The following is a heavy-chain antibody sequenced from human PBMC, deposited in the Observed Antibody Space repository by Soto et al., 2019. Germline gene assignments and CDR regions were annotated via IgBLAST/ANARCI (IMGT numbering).Heavy chain of an antibody. Sequence: QVQLVQSGAEVKKPGASVKVSCKASGDTFTDYYIHWVRQAPGQGLEWVGTVNPSGGHTTYAQHFLGRRTMTRDTSTSTLSLELTSLTSEDTAVYYCARGGHVVVVTAALDYWGQGTLVTVSS. V-gene: IGHV1-46*01. CDR3: ARGGHVVVVTAALDY. CDR2: VNPSGGHT. D-gene: IGHD2-21*02. CDR1: GDTFTDYY. J-gene: IGHJ4*02.